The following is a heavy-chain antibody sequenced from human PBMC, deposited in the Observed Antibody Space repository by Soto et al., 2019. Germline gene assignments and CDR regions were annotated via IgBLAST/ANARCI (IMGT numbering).Heavy chain of an antibody. Sequence: GGSLRLSCATSGFTFSSFEMNWVRQAPGKGLEWVSYISSAGSATFYADSVKGRFTISRDNAKNSLFLQMNSLSAEDTALYYCVGASGVNPVDSWGRGALVTVSS. CDR2: ISSAGSAT. D-gene: IGHD3-10*01. V-gene: IGHV3-48*03. CDR1: GFTFSSFE. CDR3: VGASGVNPVDS. J-gene: IGHJ4*02.